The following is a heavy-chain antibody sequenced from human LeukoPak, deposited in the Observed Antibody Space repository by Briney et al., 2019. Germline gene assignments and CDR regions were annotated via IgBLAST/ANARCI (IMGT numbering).Heavy chain of an antibody. CDR3: ARVGSGSSGWYVGDYYFDY. Sequence: GGSLRLSCAASGFTFSSYSMNWVRQAPGKGLEWVSSISSSSSYIYYADSVKGRFTISRDNAKNSLYLQMNSLRAEDTAVYYCARVGSGSSGWYVGDYYFDYWGQGTLVTVSS. V-gene: IGHV3-21*01. CDR2: ISSSSSYI. D-gene: IGHD6-19*01. J-gene: IGHJ4*02. CDR1: GFTFSSYS.